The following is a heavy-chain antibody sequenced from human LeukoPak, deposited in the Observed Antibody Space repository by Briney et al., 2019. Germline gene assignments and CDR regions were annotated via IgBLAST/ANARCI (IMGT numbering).Heavy chain of an antibody. CDR1: GGSISSGSYY. V-gene: IGHV4-61*02. D-gene: IGHD1-7*01. Sequence: KSSETLSLTCNVSGGSISSGSYYWGWIRQPPGKGLEWIGRIHTSGSTNYNPSLKSRVTISVDTSKNQFSLKLSSVTAADTAVYYCARGPVGGTTYNDGDAFDIWGQGTMVTVSS. J-gene: IGHJ3*02. CDR2: IHTSGST. CDR3: ARGPVGGTTYNDGDAFDI.